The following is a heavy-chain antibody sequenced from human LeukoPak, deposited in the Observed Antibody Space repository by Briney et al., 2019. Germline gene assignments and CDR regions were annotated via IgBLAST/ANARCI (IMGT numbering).Heavy chain of an antibody. D-gene: IGHD4-23*01. CDR3: AKGYYGANSYDS. J-gene: IGHJ4*02. CDR2: IRANGDST. CDR1: EFTFSRYA. Sequence: GGSLRLSCAASEFTFSRYAMAWVRQAPGRGLAWVSTIRANGDSTYYADSVKGRFTLSRDNSKNTLYLQMNRLRADDTAVYYCAKGYYGANSYDSWGQGTLVTVSS. V-gene: IGHV3-23*01.